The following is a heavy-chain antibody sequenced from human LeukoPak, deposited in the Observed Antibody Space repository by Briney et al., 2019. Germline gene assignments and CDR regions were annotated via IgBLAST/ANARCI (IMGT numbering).Heavy chain of an antibody. CDR1: GGTFSSYA. V-gene: IGHV1-69*04. J-gene: IGHJ4*02. CDR3: ARDTPSPVIGAAALDY. CDR2: IIPILGIA. Sequence: GASVKVSCKASGGTFSSYAISWVRQAPGQGLEWMGRIIPILGIANYAQKFQGRVTITAVKSTSTAYMELSSLRSEDTAVYYCARDTPSPVIGAAALDYWGQGTLVTVSS. D-gene: IGHD6-13*01.